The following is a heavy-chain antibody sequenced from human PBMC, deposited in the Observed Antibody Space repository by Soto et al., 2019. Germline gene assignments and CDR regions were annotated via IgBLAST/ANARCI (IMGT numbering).Heavy chain of an antibody. J-gene: IGHJ4*02. V-gene: IGHV1-69*13. Sequence: SVKVSCKASGGTFSSYAISWVRQAPGQGLEWMGGIIPIFGTANYAQKFQGRVTITADESTSTAYMELSSLRSEDTAVYYCARYPYSSSWYGSAYFDYWGQGTLVTVSS. CDR1: GGTFSSYA. CDR3: ARYPYSSSWYGSAYFDY. D-gene: IGHD6-13*01. CDR2: IIPIFGTA.